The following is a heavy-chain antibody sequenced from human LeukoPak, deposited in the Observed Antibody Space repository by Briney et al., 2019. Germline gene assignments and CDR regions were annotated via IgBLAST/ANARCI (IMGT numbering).Heavy chain of an antibody. D-gene: IGHD5-12*01. J-gene: IGHJ4*02. CDR3: ARDSGYNAFDY. V-gene: IGHV3-7*05. Sequence: GGSLRLSCVASGFTFSTSWMAWVRQAPGRGLEWLANINQDGSAKTCVDSVKGRFTISRDNAKNSLYLQMNSLRAEDTAMYYCARDSGYNAFDYWGQGTLVTVSS. CDR1: GFTFSTSW. CDR2: INQDGSAK.